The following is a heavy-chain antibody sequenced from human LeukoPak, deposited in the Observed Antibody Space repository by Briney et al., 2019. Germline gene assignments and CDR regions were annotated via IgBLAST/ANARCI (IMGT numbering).Heavy chain of an antibody. CDR3: AKAGTQQWLLFVGVY. CDR2: IKEDGSQK. D-gene: IGHD6-19*01. V-gene: IGHV3-7*01. J-gene: IGHJ4*02. Sequence: GGSLRLSCPASGFTFSSYWMSWVRQAPGKGLEWVASIKEDGSQKYYVDSVKGRFTISRDNSKNTLYLQINSLRVEDTAMYYCAKAGTQQWLLFVGVYWGQGALVTVSS. CDR1: GFTFSSYW.